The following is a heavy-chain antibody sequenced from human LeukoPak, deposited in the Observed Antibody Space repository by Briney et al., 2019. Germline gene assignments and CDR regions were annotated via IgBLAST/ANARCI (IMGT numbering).Heavy chain of an antibody. CDR1: ASTFTYNY. CDR3: ARDRYYYDSSGYIRGIFFDY. J-gene: IGHJ4*02. V-gene: IGHV1-2*02. D-gene: IGHD3-22*01. Sequence: ASVKVSCKASASTFTYNYMHWGRQAPGQGPEWKGWINPNSGGTNYAQKFQGRVTMTRDTSTSTVYMELRSLRSEDTAVYYCARDRYYYDSSGYIRGIFFDYWGQGGLVTVSS. CDR2: INPNSGGT.